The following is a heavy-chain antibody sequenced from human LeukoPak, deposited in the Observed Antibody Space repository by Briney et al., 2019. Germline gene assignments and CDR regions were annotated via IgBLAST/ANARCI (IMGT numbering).Heavy chain of an antibody. J-gene: IGHJ4*02. CDR1: GGSISSYY. CDR3: ATPGIAVAGTPFDY. D-gene: IGHD6-19*01. V-gene: IGHV4-34*01. Sequence: PSETLSLTCTVSGGSISSYYWSWIRQPPGKGLEWIGEINHSGSTNYNPSLKSRVTISVDTSKNQFSLKLSSVTAADTAVYYCATPGIAVAGTPFDYWGQGTLVTVSS. CDR2: INHSGST.